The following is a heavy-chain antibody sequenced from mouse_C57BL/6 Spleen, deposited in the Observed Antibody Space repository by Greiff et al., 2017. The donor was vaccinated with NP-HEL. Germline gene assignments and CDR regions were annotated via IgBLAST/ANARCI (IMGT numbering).Heavy chain of an antibody. Sequence: QVQLQQSGAELVRPGASVTLSCKASGYTFTDYEMHWVKQTPVHGLEWIGAIDPDTGGTAYNQKFKGKATLTADKSSSTAYMQLRSLTSADSDVYDGTSYYYGSSSLWFVDWGKGTLVTVSA. J-gene: IGHJ3*01. CDR3: TSYYYGSSSLWFVD. CDR2: IDPDTGGT. CDR1: GYTFTDYE. D-gene: IGHD1-1*01. V-gene: IGHV1-15*01.